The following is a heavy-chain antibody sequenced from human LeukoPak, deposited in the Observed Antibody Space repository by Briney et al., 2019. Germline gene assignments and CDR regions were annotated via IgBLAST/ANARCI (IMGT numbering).Heavy chain of an antibody. CDR3: ATHYCRSGYFSFAY. D-gene: IGHD2-2*01. J-gene: IGHJ4*02. Sequence: RASVKVSCKASGYTFTDYYMHWVRQAPGQGLEWMGWINPINGATSYAQKFQGRVSVTRDTSISTAYVELSELRSDDTAVYYCATHYCRSGYFSFAYWGQGTLVTVSS. CDR1: GYTFTDYY. V-gene: IGHV1-2*02. CDR2: INPINGAT.